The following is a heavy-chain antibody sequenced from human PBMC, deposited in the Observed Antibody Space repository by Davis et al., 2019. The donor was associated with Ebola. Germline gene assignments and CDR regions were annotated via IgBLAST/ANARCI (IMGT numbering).Heavy chain of an antibody. CDR3: ATSPGYNHGFDD. Sequence: ASVQVSCKVSGYSLTEVSMHWVRQTPGKGLEWLGGFDPEDGNTVSAQNFQGRVTMTEDPSTDTAYMELRSLSSEDTAVYYCATSPGYNHGFDDWGQGTLVTVSS. V-gene: IGHV1-24*01. CDR1: GYSLTEVS. J-gene: IGHJ4*02. D-gene: IGHD5-18*01. CDR2: FDPEDGNT.